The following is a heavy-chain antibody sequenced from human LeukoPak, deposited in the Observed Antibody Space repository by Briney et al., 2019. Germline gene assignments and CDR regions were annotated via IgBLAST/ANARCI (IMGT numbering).Heavy chain of an antibody. D-gene: IGHD3-22*01. Sequence: PSETLSLTCFVSGGSVSSGSYYWSWIRQPPGKGLEWIGYIYYSGSTNYNPSLKSRVTISVDTSKNQFSLKLSSVTAADTAVYYCARESGYYYDSSGPDYWGQGTLVTVSS. CDR3: ARESGYYYDSSGPDY. CDR2: IYYSGST. V-gene: IGHV4-61*01. CDR1: GGSVSSGSYY. J-gene: IGHJ4*02.